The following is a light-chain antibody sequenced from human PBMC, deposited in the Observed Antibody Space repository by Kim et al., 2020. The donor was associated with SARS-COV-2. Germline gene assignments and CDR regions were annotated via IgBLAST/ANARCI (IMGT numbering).Light chain of an antibody. V-gene: IGLV3-19*01. CDR1: SLRSYY. CDR2: GKN. Sequence: SSELTQDPAVSVALGQTVRITCQGDSLRSYYASWYQQKPGQAPVPVIYGKNNRPSGIPDRFSGSTSGNSASLTITGAQAEDEADYYCNSWDSSANHLGVF. CDR3: NSWDSSANHLGV. J-gene: IGLJ1*01.